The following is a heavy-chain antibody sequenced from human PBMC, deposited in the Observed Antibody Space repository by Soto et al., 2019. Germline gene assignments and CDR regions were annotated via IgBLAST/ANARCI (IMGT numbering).Heavy chain of an antibody. Sequence: QVQLVQSGAEVKKPGSSVKVSCKASGGTFSSYAISWVRQAPGQGLEWMGGIIPIFGTANYSQKFQGRVTITADKSTSTAYMELSSLRSEDTAVYYCARDLRRGVGSTGPLDLWGRGTLVTVSS. CDR3: ARDLRRGVGSTGPLDL. CDR2: IIPIFGTA. D-gene: IGHD1-26*01. J-gene: IGHJ2*01. CDR1: GGTFSSYA. V-gene: IGHV1-69*06.